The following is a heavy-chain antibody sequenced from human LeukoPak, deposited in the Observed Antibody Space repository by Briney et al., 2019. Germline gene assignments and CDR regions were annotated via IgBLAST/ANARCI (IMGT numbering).Heavy chain of an antibody. V-gene: IGHV1-2*02. J-gene: IGHJ6*02. Sequence: ASVKVSCKASGYTFTGYYMHWVRQAPGQGLEWMGWINPNSGGTNYAQKFQGSVTMTRDTSISTAYMELSRLRSDDTAVYYCATPGPYGSYYYYGMDVWGQGTTVTVSS. D-gene: IGHD4-17*01. CDR1: GYTFTGYY. CDR3: ATPGPYGSYYYYGMDV. CDR2: INPNSGGT.